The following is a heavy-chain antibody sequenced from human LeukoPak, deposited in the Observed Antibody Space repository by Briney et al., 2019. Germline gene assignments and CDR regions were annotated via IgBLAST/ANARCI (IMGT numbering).Heavy chain of an antibody. D-gene: IGHD3-22*01. CDR2: INPSGGST. Sequence: ASVKVSCKASGYTFTSYYMHWVRQAPGQGLEWMGIINPSGGSTSYAQKFQGRVTMTRNTSISTAYMELSSLRSEDTAVYYCARGHHYYDSSGYYYYFDYWGQGTLVTVSS. J-gene: IGHJ4*02. V-gene: IGHV1-46*01. CDR3: ARGHHYYDSSGYYYYFDY. CDR1: GYTFTSYY.